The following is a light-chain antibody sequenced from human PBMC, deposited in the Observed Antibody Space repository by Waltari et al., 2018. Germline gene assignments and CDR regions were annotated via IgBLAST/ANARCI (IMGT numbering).Light chain of an antibody. CDR3: CSYGVRVF. Sequence: QSALTQPASVSGSPGQSITISCTGTSSDIGNYNFFVSWYQHRPGEAPKLSIYEGNVRPSGVSDRFSCSKSGNASSLTISGLQAEDEAHYYCCSYGVRVFFGGGTKLTVL. J-gene: IGLJ2*01. V-gene: IGLV2-23*01. CDR2: EGN. CDR1: SSDIGNYNFF.